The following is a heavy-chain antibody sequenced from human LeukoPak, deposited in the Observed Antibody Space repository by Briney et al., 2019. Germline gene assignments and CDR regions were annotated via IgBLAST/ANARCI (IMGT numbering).Heavy chain of an antibody. V-gene: IGHV3-7*01. CDR3: ARDIYDFWSGNHLVY. D-gene: IGHD3/OR15-3a*01. J-gene: IGHJ4*02. Sequence: GGSLRLSCVASGFTFSKYWMSWVRQTPGKGLEWVAHIKEDGSKQYYVDSVRGRFTISRDNAKNSVFLQMNSLGGEDTALYFCARDIYDFWSGNHLVYWGQGSLVTVSS. CDR2: IKEDGSKQ. CDR1: GFTFSKYW.